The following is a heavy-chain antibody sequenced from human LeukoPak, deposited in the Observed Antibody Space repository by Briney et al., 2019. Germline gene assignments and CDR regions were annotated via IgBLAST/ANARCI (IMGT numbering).Heavy chain of an antibody. J-gene: IGHJ6*03. CDR2: INPNSGGT. Sequence: ASVKVSCKASGYTFSGYYVHWVRQAPGQGLEWMGWINPNSGGTKYAQKFQGRVTMTRDTPISTAYMELTSLRSDDTAVYYCARGGLRVMVYRLYYMDVWGKGTTVTVSS. D-gene: IGHD2-8*01. CDR1: GYTFSGYY. V-gene: IGHV1-2*02. CDR3: ARGGLRVMVYRLYYMDV.